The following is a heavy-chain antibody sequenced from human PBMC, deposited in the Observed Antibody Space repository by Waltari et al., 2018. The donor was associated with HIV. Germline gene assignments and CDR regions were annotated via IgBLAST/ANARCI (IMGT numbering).Heavy chain of an antibody. CDR1: GGTFSSYA. V-gene: IGHV1-69*06. D-gene: IGHD2-15*01. J-gene: IGHJ4*02. CDR2: IIPIFGTA. CDR3: AGEGYCSGGSCYSTVLDY. Sequence: QVQLVQSGAEVKKPGSSVKVSCKASGGTFSSYAISWVRQAPGQGLEWMGGIIPIFGTANYSQKFHGRVTITAYKSTSTAYMELSSLRSEDTAVYYCAGEGYCSGGSCYSTVLDYWGQGTLVTVSS.